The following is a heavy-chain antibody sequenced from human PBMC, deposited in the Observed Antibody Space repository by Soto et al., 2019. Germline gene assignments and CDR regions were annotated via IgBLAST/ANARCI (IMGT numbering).Heavy chain of an antibody. J-gene: IGHJ4*02. V-gene: IGHV4-59*12. D-gene: IGHD1-26*01. CDR1: NGSISGFY. CDR3: VRVGVGIGNHFDS. Sequence: SETLSLTCSVYNGSISGFYWTWIRQPPGKILEWIGYIHYSGRTDYNPSLTRRATMSVDTSKNQFSLNLKSITAADTAVYYCVRVGVGIGNHFDSWGRGTLVTVSS. CDR2: IHYSGRT.